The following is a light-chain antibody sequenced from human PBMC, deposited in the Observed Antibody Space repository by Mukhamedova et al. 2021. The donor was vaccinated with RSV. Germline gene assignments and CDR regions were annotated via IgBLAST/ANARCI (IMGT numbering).Light chain of an antibody. Sequence: PGERATLSCRASQSVSSSYLAWYQQKPGQAPRLLIYGASSRATGIPDRFSGSGSGTDFTLTISRLEPEDFAVDYCQQYGSSPWTF. CDR1: QSVSSSY. CDR3: QQYGSSPWT. CDR2: GAS. J-gene: IGKJ1*01. V-gene: IGKV3-20*01.